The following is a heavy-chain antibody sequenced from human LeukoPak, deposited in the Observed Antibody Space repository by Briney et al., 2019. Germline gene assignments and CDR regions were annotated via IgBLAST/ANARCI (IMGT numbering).Heavy chain of an antibody. CDR1: GFTFSSFS. CDR3: AAVIDY. Sequence: GGSLRLSCAASGFTFSSFSMNWIRQAPGKGLEWISYISNSGNTKYYADSVKGRFSISRDNANNSVYLQMNNLRAEDAAVYYCAAVIDYWGQGTLVTASS. CDR2: ISNSGNTK. V-gene: IGHV3-48*04. J-gene: IGHJ4*02.